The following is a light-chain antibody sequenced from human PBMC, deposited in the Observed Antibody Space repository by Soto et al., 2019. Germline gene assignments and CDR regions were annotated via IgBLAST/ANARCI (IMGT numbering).Light chain of an antibody. Sequence: QSVVTQPTSASGTPGQRVTISCYGSRSNIGSNTVTWYQQLPGTAPKLLIHSNDQRPSGVPDRFSGSKSGTSASLAISGLQSEDEADYYCATWDDSLHGVVFGGGTKLTVL. CDR1: RSNIGSNT. J-gene: IGLJ2*01. V-gene: IGLV1-44*01. CDR3: ATWDDSLHGVV. CDR2: SND.